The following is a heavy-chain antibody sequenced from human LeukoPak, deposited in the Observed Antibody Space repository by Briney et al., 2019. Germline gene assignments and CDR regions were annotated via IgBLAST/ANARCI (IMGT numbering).Heavy chain of an antibody. J-gene: IGHJ4*02. CDR3: ARGLDSSGGGYYFDY. CDR1: GFTVSSNY. Sequence: GGSLRLSCAASGFTVSSNYMSWVRQAPGKGPEWVSVIYIGVTTYYADSVKGRFTISRDNSKNTLYLQMNSLRAEDTAVYYCARGLDSSGGGYYFDYGGQGTLVTVSS. V-gene: IGHV3-53*01. CDR2: IYIGVTT. D-gene: IGHD3-10*01.